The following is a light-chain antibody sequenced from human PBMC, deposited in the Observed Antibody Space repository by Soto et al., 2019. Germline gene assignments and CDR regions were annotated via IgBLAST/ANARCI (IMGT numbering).Light chain of an antibody. CDR2: EIN. V-gene: IGLV2-8*01. CDR3: SSFAGSNNFPYV. CDR1: SSDVGAYDY. J-gene: IGLJ1*01. Sequence: QSVLTQPPSASGSPGQSVTISCTGTSSDVGAYDYVSWYQQHPGKAPKLMIYEINKRPSGVPDRFSGSKSGNTASLTVSGLQAEDEADYYYSSFAGSNNFPYVFGTGTKLTVL.